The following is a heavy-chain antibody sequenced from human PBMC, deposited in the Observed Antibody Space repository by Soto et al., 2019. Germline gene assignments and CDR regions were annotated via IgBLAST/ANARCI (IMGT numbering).Heavy chain of an antibody. CDR2: ISADNGNN. D-gene: IGHD3-10*01. V-gene: IGHV1-18*04. CDR1: GYTFSNHG. J-gene: IGHJ1*01. Sequence: ASVKVSCKASGYTFSNHGISWVRQAPGQGLEWLGWISADNGNNKYAEKVQDRVTMTTDTSASTAYMELRSLRSEDTAVYYCARGRREFGEVFVGYVHWGQGTLVTVSS. CDR3: ARGRREFGEVFVGYVH.